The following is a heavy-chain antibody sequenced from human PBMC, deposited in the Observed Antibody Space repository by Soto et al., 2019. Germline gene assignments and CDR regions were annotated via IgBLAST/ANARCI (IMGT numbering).Heavy chain of an antibody. CDR1: GFSVSDSY. D-gene: IGHD3-10*01. J-gene: IGHJ4*02. CDR3: ARHLIISGSYYGNDY. Sequence: GGSLRLSCAASGFSVSDSYMSWVRQAPGKGLEWVSVIYGGGNTYYADSVKGRFTISRHNSKNTLYLQMNSLTSEDTAVYYCARHLIISGSYYGNDYWGQGTLVTVSS. CDR2: IYGGGNT. V-gene: IGHV3-53*04.